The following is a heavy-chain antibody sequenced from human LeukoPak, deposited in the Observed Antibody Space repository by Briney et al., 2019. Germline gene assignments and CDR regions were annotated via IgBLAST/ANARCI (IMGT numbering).Heavy chain of an antibody. V-gene: IGHV4-4*02. CDR1: GGSVSSSNW. Sequence: SGTLSLTCDVSGGSVSSSNWWSWVRQPPGKGLEWIGEIYHSGSTNYNPSLTSRVTISVDKSRNQFSLRLNSVTAADTAMYFCARAGRPYYFDFWGQGSLVIVSS. CDR3: ARAGRPYYFDF. D-gene: IGHD6-6*01. J-gene: IGHJ4*02. CDR2: IYHSGST.